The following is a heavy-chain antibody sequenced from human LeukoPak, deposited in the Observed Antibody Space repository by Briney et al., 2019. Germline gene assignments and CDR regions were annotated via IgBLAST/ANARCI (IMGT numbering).Heavy chain of an antibody. V-gene: IGHV3-23*01. J-gene: IGHJ4*02. D-gene: IGHD3-22*01. CDR1: GFAFGGYA. CDR2: ITGAGDYT. Sequence: PGGSLILSCAASGFAFGGYAMTWVRQAPGRGLEWVSAITGAGDYTYYADSVKGRFTASRDNSRNTLYLQMNTLRAEDTALYFCAKDGLYYDGSAHVYYFDYWGQGTLVAVSS. CDR3: AKDGLYYDGSAHVYYFDY.